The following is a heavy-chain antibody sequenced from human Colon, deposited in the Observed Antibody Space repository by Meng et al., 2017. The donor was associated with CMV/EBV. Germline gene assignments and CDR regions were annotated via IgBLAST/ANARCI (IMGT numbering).Heavy chain of an antibody. CDR2: NNGDGTVT. CDR3: ARSGVLFALDY. CDR1: GFDFNNAW. Sequence: LCCLVTGFDFNNAWMHWVSKYPEKGLVWLSQNNGDGTVTGYADSVRGRFTISRDNAKNTLYLQMSGLRAEDTAVYYCARSGVLFALDYWGQGTLVTVSS. J-gene: IGHJ4*02. D-gene: IGHD2-15*01. V-gene: IGHV3-74*01.